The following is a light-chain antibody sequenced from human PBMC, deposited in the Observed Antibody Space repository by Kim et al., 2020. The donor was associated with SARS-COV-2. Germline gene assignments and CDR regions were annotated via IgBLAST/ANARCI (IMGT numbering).Light chain of an antibody. J-gene: IGLJ1*01. V-gene: IGLV2-23*02. CDR3: CSYVGNDIYV. CDR2: EVT. Sequence: GPSLPISCSGSNSDVGSYSLVSWYKQYPSKAPKLMIYEVTKRPSGVSNRFSGSKSGNTASLTISGLQAEDEADYYCCSYVGNDIYVYGSGTQVTVL. CDR1: NSDVGSYSL.